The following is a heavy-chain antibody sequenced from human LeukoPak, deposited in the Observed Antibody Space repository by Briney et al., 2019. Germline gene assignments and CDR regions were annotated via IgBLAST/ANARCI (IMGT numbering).Heavy chain of an antibody. CDR3: ARSQGTPASPFDY. Sequence: GESLTLSCAASRFTFSSSGRNWVRQAPGKGLEWVSYISGSGSYIYYAYSMRGRFTFSGDTTNNSLYLQSNSLRAEDTAVYYCARSQGTPASPFDYWGQGTLVTVSS. CDR1: RFTFSSSG. V-gene: IGHV3-21*06. J-gene: IGHJ4*02. D-gene: IGHD2-15*01. CDR2: ISGSGSYI.